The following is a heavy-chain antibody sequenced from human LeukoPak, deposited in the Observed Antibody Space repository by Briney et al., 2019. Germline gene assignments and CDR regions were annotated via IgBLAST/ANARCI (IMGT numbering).Heavy chain of an antibody. CDR3: AKGMRGIIDY. CDR2: ISGSGGST. Sequence: ETLSLTCAVYGGSFSGYYWSWVRQAPGKGLEWVSAISGSGGSTYYADSVKGRFTISRDNSKNTLYLQMNSLRAEDTAVYYCAKGMRGIIDYWGQGTLVTVSS. D-gene: IGHD3-10*01. J-gene: IGHJ4*02. CDR1: GGSFSGYY. V-gene: IGHV3-23*01.